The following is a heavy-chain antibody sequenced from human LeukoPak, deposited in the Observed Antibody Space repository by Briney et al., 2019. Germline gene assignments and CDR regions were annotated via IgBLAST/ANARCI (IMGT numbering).Heavy chain of an antibody. Sequence: GESLKISCKASGYSFSNSWIGWVRRMPGKGLECMGIIYPADSDTRYSPSFQGRVTISVDKSISTAYLQWSSLKASDTAMYYCARPSTGSYDFAYWGQGTLVTVSS. CDR1: GYSFSNSW. V-gene: IGHV5-51*01. J-gene: IGHJ4*02. CDR2: IYPADSDT. CDR3: ARPSTGSYDFAY. D-gene: IGHD1-26*01.